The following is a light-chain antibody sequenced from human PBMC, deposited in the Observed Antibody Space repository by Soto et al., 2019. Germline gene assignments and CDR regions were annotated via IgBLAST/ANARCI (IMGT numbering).Light chain of an antibody. CDR3: QKYVSVPET. Sequence: IQMIESPTTLSASRXDIVKVTSPASRSVSGWFAXXQQXXGXAPKXXXVEXSALPRGGPSRFSGSGSGTEFTLTIASLQPEDFANYYCQKYVSVPETFGPGTKVDIK. CDR2: EXS. J-gene: IGKJ1*01. CDR1: RSVSGW. V-gene: IGKV1-5*01.